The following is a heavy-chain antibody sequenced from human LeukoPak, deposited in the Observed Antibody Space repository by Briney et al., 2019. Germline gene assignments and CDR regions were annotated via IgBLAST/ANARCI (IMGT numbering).Heavy chain of an antibody. V-gene: IGHV4-34*01. D-gene: IGHD3-22*01. J-gene: IGHJ6*02. CDR2: INHSGST. Sequence: SETLSLTCAVYGGSFSGYYWSWIRQPPGKGLEWIGEINHSGSTNYNPSLKSRVTISVDTSKNQFSLKLSSVTAADTAVYYCARGRSIVYRMDVWGQGTTVTVSS. CDR3: ARGRSIVYRMDV. CDR1: GGSFSGYY.